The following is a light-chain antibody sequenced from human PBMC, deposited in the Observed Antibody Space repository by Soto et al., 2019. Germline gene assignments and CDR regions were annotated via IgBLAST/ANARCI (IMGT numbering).Light chain of an antibody. CDR1: QSVTSNS. Sequence: IVLTQSPGTLSLSPGERATLYCRASQSVTSNSLAWYQQRPGQAPRLLIYGASSRATGVPDRFSGGGSGTDVTLTISRLEPEDFAVYYCQHYGTTFGPGTKVEIK. V-gene: IGKV3-20*01. J-gene: IGKJ1*01. CDR2: GAS. CDR3: QHYGTT.